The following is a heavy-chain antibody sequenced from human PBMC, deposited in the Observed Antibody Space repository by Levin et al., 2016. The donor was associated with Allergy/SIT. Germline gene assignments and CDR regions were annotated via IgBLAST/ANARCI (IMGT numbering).Heavy chain of an antibody. Sequence: SETLSLTCTVSGGSISSYYWSWIRQPPGKGLEWIGYIYYSGSTNYNPSLKSRVTISVDTSKNQFSLKLSSVTAADTAVYYCARQRMATRMGYYYYYGMDVWGQGTTVTVSS. J-gene: IGHJ6*02. CDR2: IYYSGST. V-gene: IGHV4-59*01. D-gene: IGHD5-24*01. CDR3: ARQRMATRMGYYYYYGMDV. CDR1: GGSISSYY.